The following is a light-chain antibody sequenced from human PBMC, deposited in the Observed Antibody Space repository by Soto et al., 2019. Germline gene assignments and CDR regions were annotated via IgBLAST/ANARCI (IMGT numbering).Light chain of an antibody. V-gene: IGKV1-5*03. CDR2: KAS. CDR1: QSSSNW. CDR3: QQYNSYLT. Sequence: DIQMTQSPSTLSASVGDRVTITCRASQSSSNWLAWYQQKPGKAPKLLIYKASSLESGVPSRFSGSGSGTEFTLTISCLQPDDFATYYCQQYNSYLTFGGGTKVEIK. J-gene: IGKJ4*01.